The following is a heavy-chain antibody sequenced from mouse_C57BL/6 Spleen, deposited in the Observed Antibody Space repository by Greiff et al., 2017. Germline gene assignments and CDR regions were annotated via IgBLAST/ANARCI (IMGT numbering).Heavy chain of an antibody. CDR3: ARRVSRGIVTTYYFDY. J-gene: IGHJ2*01. D-gene: IGHD2-5*01. CDR2: INPSSGYT. Sequence: VQLQQSGAELARPGASVKMSCKASGYTFTSYTMHWVKQRPGQGLEWIGYINPSSGYTKYNQKFKDKATLTADKSSSTAYMQLRSLTSEDSAVYYCARRVSRGIVTTYYFDYWGQGTTLTVSS. CDR1: GYTFTSYT. V-gene: IGHV1-4*01.